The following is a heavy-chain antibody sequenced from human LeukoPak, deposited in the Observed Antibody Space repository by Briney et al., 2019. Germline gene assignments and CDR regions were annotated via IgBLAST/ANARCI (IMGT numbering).Heavy chain of an antibody. D-gene: IGHD2-2*01. CDR1: GFTFSSYW. CDR2: IKQDGSEK. Sequence: GRSQRPSCAASGFTFSSYWMTSVRQAARNGRGWLANIKQDGSEKYYVDSVKGRFTISRDNAKNSLYLQMNSLRAEDTAVYYCARGSYQLLWGGQGTLVTVSS. CDR3: ARGSYQLLW. V-gene: IGHV3-7*01. J-gene: IGHJ4*02.